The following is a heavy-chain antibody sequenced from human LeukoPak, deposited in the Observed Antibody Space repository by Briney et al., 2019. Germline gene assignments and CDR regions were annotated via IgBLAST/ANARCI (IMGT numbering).Heavy chain of an antibody. CDR3: ARVSSSSWYRWFDP. J-gene: IGHJ5*02. V-gene: IGHV4-4*07. CDR2: IYTSGST. CDR1: GGSISSYY. D-gene: IGHD6-13*01. Sequence: KPSETLSLTCTVSGGSISSYYWSWIRQPAGKGLEWIGRIYTSGSTNYNPSLKSRVTMSVDTSKNQFSLKLSSVTAADTAVYYCARVSSSSWYRWFDPWGQGTLVTVSS.